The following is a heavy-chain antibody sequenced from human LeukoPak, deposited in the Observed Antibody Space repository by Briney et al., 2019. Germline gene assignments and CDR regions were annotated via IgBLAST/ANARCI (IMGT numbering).Heavy chain of an antibody. J-gene: IGHJ4*02. V-gene: IGHV4-59*01. CDR2: IYYSGST. CDR1: GGSISSYY. CDR3: ASGRWELLLDY. D-gene: IGHD1-26*01. Sequence: SETLSLTCTVSGGSISSYYWSWIRHPPGKGLEWIGYIYYSGSTNYNPSLKSRVTISVDTSKNQFSLKLSSVTAADTAVYYCASGRWELLLDYWGQGTLVTVSS.